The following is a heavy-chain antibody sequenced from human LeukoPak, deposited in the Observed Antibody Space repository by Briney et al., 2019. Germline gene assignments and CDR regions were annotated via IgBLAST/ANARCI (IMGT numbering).Heavy chain of an antibody. D-gene: IGHD2-8*01. V-gene: IGHV3-23*01. CDR2: FSGSGGTT. Sequence: GGSLRLSCAASGFTFSSYAMNWVRQAPGRGLEWVSGFSGSGGTTYYADSVKGRFTISRDNSKNTLYLQTNSLRAEDTAVYYCANGNRCTSPNCLGYYFFYMDVWGKGATVTVSS. J-gene: IGHJ6*03. CDR1: GFTFSSYA. CDR3: ANGNRCTSPNCLGYYFFYMDV.